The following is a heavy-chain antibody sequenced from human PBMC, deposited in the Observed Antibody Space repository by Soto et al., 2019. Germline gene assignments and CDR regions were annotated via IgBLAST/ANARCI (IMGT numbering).Heavy chain of an antibody. D-gene: IGHD6-6*01. Sequence: QITLKESGPTLVTPTQTLTLTCTFTGFSLSTSGVGVGWIRQPPGKALEWLALIYWDDDKRDSPSLKSRLTSTKDTSKHQVVLTMTNMDPVDTATYYCAHSPYTSSSYYFDYCGQGALVTVSS. V-gene: IGHV2-5*02. J-gene: IGHJ4*02. CDR2: IYWDDDK. CDR1: GFSLSTSGVG. CDR3: AHSPYTSSSYYFDY.